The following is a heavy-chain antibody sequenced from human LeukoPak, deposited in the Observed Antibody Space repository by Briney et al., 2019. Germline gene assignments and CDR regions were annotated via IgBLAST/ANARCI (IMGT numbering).Heavy chain of an antibody. CDR1: GGSIGTLY. D-gene: IGHD2-15*01. V-gene: IGHV4-59*11. J-gene: IGHJ5*02. Sequence: SETLSLTCIVSGGSIGTLYWNWIRQVPGKGLEWIGFIDYHGITKYNPSLKSRVTMSVDTSVDQVSLRLTSVTAADTAIYFCATASGRSFWLDPWGQGRLVTVSS. CDR2: IDYHGIT. CDR3: ATASGRSFWLDP.